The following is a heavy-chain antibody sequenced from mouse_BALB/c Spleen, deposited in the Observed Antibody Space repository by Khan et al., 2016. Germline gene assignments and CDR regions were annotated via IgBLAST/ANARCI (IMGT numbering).Heavy chain of an antibody. CDR1: GYTFTDYA. J-gene: IGHJ4*01. V-gene: IGHV1S137*01. CDR3: ARERLNYDFAMVY. D-gene: IGHD2-1*01. Sequence: QVQLQQSGAELVRPGVSVKISCKGSGYTFTDYAIHWVKQSHAKSLEWIGVISTFYGDTTYNQKFEGKATLTVDKSSSAAYLELARLTSEDSAIXYCARERLNYDFAMVYCGQGTSVTVSS. CDR2: ISTFYGDT.